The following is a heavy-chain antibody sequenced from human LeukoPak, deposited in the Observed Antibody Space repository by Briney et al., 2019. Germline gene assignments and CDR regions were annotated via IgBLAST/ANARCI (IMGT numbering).Heavy chain of an antibody. CDR3: ARHGHNSLEYYYDSSGYYDKAFDI. J-gene: IGHJ3*02. V-gene: IGHV4-59*08. D-gene: IGHD3-22*01. CDR2: IYYSGST. Sequence: SETLSLTCTVSGGSIISSYWCWIRQPPGKGLEWIGYIYYSGSTNYNPSLKSRVTISVDTSKNQFSLKLSSVTASDTAVYYCARHGHNSLEYYYDSSGYYDKAFDIWGQGAMVTVSS. CDR1: GGSIISSY.